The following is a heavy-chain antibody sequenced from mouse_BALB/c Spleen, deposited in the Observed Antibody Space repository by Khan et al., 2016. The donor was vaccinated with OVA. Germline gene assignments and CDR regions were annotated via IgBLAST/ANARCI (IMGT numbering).Heavy chain of an antibody. CDR1: GFSLTNYG. Sequence: VQLQQSGPGLVQPSQSLSITCTVSGFSLTNYGVHWVRQSPGKGLEWLGMIWSGGSTDYNATFISRLTISKDNSRSQVFFKMNSLQASDTAIYYCSINRNGYFDYWGHGTTLTVSS. J-gene: IGHJ2*01. CDR2: IWSGGST. V-gene: IGHV2-2*02. CDR3: SINRNGYFDY. D-gene: IGHD1-1*02.